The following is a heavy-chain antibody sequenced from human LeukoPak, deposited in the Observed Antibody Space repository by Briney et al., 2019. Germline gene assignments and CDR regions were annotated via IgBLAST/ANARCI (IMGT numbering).Heavy chain of an antibody. V-gene: IGHV4-39*01. CDR2: IYYSGST. D-gene: IGHD3-16*02. CDR3: ARQGYHDAFDI. CDR1: GGSISSSSYY. Sequence: ETLSLTCTVSGGSISSSSYYWGWIRQPPGKGLEWIGSIYYSGSTYYNPSLKSRVTISVDTSKNQFSLKLSSVTAADTAVYYCARQGYHDAFDIWGQGTMVTVSS. J-gene: IGHJ3*02.